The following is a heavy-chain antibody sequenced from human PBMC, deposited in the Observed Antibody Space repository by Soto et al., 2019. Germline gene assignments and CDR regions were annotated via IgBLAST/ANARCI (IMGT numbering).Heavy chain of an antibody. D-gene: IGHD6-6*01. CDR1: GFTFSSYS. Sequence: EVQLVESGGGLVKPGGSLRLSCAASGFTFSSYSMNWVRQAPGKGLEWVSSISSSSSYIYYADSVKGRFTISRDNAKNSLYLQMNSLRAEDTAVYYCARGTPSYSSSSHYYYYGMDVWGQGTTVTVSS. J-gene: IGHJ6*02. CDR2: ISSSSSYI. V-gene: IGHV3-21*01. CDR3: ARGTPSYSSSSHYYYYGMDV.